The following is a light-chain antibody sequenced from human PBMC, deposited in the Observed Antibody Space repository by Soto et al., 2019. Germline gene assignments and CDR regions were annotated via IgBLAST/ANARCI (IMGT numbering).Light chain of an antibody. CDR2: AAS. V-gene: IGKV1-39*01. CDR3: QQSYSTIT. Sequence: DIQMTQPPSSLSASVGDRVTITCRASQSIYNYLNWYQQKPGKAPKLLIYAASTLQSGVPSRFSGSGSGTDFTLAISSLQPEDFATYYCQQSYSTITFGQGTRLEIK. CDR1: QSIYNY. J-gene: IGKJ5*01.